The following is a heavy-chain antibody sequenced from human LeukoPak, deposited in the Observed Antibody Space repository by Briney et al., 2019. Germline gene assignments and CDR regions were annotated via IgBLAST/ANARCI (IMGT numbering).Heavy chain of an antibody. CDR2: IIAYNGNT. D-gene: IGHD5-12*01. CDR1: GYTFTSYC. J-gene: IGHJ4*02. Sequence: GASVNVSCKASGYTFTSYCISWVRQAPGQGLEWMGWIIAYNGNTKYAQKLQGRVTMTTDTSTSTAYMEHRSLRSDDTAVYYCARWGSGYDSRYYFDYWGQGTLVTVSS. CDR3: ARWGSGYDSRYYFDY. V-gene: IGHV1-18*04.